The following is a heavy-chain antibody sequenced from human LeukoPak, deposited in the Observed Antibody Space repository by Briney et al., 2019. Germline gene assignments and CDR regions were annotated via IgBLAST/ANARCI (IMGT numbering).Heavy chain of an antibody. CDR2: ISWNSGSI. V-gene: IGHV3-9*01. Sequence: GGSLRLSCAASGFTFDDYAMHWVRQAPGKGLEWVSGISWNSGSIGYADSVKGRFTISRDNAKSSLYLQMNSLRAEDTALYYCAKDMGYSSSSFDYWGQGTLVTVSS. D-gene: IGHD6-6*01. J-gene: IGHJ4*02. CDR1: GFTFDDYA. CDR3: AKDMGYSSSSFDY.